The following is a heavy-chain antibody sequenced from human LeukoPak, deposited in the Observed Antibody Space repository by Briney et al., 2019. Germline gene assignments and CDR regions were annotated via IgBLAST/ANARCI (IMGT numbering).Heavy chain of an antibody. CDR1: GFTFSSAW. D-gene: IGHD3-3*01. V-gene: IGHV3-21*04. CDR3: ARGPNYDFWSGYPL. CDR2: ISSSSRHI. Sequence: PGGSLRLSCAASGFTFSSAWMSWVRQAPGKGLEWVSSISSSSRHIYYADSVKGRFTISRDNAKNSLYLQMNSLRAEDTALYYCARGPNYDFWSGYPLWGQGTLVTVSS. J-gene: IGHJ4*02.